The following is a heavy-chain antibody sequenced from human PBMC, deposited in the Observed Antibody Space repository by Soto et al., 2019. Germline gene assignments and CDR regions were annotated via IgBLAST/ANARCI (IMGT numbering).Heavy chain of an antibody. CDR3: ARESSGITLHGMDV. J-gene: IGHJ6*02. CDR2: INPNSGDT. CDR1: GYTFTGQY. V-gene: IGHV1-2*02. D-gene: IGHD1-7*01. Sequence: RASVKVSCKASGYTFTGQYMHWVRQAPGQGLEWMGWINPNSGDTNYAQKFQGRVTMTRDTSIGTAYMELSSLRSNDTAIYYCARESSGITLHGMDVWGQGTTVNVSS.